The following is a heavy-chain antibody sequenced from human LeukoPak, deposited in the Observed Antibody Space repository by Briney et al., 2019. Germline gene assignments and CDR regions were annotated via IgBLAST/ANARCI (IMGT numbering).Heavy chain of an antibody. CDR1: GYSFTSYW. D-gene: IGHD2-15*01. CDR2: IYPGDSDT. CDR3: ARTGYCSGGSCYYAFDI. Sequence: HGESLKISCKGSGYSFTSYWIGWVRQMPGKGLEWMGIIYPGDSDTRYSPSFQGQVTISADKSISTAYLQWSSLKASDTAMYYCARTGYCSGGSCYYAFDIWGQGTMVTVSS. V-gene: IGHV5-51*01. J-gene: IGHJ3*02.